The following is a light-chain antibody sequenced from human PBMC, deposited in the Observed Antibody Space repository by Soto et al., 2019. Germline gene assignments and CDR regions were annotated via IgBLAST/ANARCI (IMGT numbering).Light chain of an antibody. V-gene: IGKV3-11*01. CDR2: NAS. Sequence: EIVLTQSPATLSLSPGERAALSCRASQSIRNYLAWYQQKPGQPPRLLIYNASNRTTGIPARFSGSGSGTDFTLTISSLEPEDFAVYYCQQRGDWPPITFGQGTRLEIK. CDR3: QQRGDWPPIT. J-gene: IGKJ5*01. CDR1: QSIRNY.